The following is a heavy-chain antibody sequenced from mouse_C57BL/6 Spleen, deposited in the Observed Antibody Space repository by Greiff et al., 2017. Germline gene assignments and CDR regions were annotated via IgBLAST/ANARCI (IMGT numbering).Heavy chain of an antibody. V-gene: IGHV1-22*01. Sequence: VQLQQSGPELVKPGASVKMSCKASGYTFTDYNMPWVKQSHGKSLEWIGYINPNNGGTSYNQKFKGKATLTVNKSSSTAYMELRSLTSEDSAVYYCARFGSSSFYAMDYWGQGTSVTVSS. D-gene: IGHD1-1*01. CDR3: ARFGSSSFYAMDY. CDR1: GYTFTDYN. J-gene: IGHJ4*01. CDR2: INPNNGGT.